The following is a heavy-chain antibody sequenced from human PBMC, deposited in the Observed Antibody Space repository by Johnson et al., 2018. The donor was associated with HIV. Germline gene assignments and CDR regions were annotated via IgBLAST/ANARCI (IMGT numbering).Heavy chain of an antibody. D-gene: IGHD6-19*01. V-gene: IGHV3-30-3*01. CDR2: ISHAGANQ. J-gene: IGHJ3*02. CDR1: GFIFRIYA. Sequence: QEQLVESGGGVVQPGRSLRLSCVASGFIFRIYAMHWVRQAPGKGMDWVPLISHAGANQYYADSVKGRFTLSRDNSNNTLYLQMNSLRAEDTAVYYCAKVNRMEQWLAGGGAFDIWGQGTMVTVSS. CDR3: AKVNRMEQWLAGGGAFDI.